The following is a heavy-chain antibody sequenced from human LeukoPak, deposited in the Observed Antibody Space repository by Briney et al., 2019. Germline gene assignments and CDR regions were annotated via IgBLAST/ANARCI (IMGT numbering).Heavy chain of an antibody. CDR2: ISYDGSNK. V-gene: IGHV3-30*18. D-gene: IGHD6-13*01. J-gene: IGHJ4*02. Sequence: PGRSQRLSCAASGLTFNSYGMHWVRQAPGKGLEWVAVISYDGSNKYYADSVKGRFTISRDNSKNTLYLQMNSLRAEDTAVYYCAKDRAGSSSWLDYWGQGTLVTVSS. CDR1: GLTFNSYG. CDR3: AKDRAGSSSWLDY.